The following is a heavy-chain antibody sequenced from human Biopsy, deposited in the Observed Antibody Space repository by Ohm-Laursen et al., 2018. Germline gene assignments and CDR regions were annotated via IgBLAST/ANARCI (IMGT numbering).Heavy chain of an antibody. D-gene: IGHD3-16*02. CDR3: ARGEVTFGELIVSLDS. CDR2: IRPLNGDT. CDR1: GYTFISYS. Sequence: SSVKVSCKTSGYTFISYSINWVRQAPGQGLEWMGLIRPLNGDTKYGQKFQDRVTMTTDTSTSTVYMELTSLRSDDTAVYYCARGEVTFGELIVSLDSWGQGTLVTVSS. J-gene: IGHJ4*02. V-gene: IGHV1-18*01.